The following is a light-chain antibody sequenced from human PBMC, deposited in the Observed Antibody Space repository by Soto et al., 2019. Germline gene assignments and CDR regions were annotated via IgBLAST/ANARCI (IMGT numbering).Light chain of an antibody. CDR3: QTWDSDIHV. J-gene: IGLJ3*02. Sequence: QLVLTQSPSASASLGASVKLTCTLSSGHSTYAIAWHQQQPEKGPRYLMRLNFDGRHSKGDGVPDRFSGSSSGAERYLTISSLQSEDEADYYCQTWDSDIHVFGGGTKVTVL. CDR1: SGHSTYA. V-gene: IGLV4-69*01. CDR2: LNFDGRH.